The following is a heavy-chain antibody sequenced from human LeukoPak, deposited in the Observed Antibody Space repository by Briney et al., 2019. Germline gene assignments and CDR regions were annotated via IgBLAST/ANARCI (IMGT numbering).Heavy chain of an antibody. D-gene: IGHD2-2*01. V-gene: IGHV4-38-2*01. J-gene: IGHJ4*02. CDR1: GYSISSGYY. CDR2: IYHSGST. CDR3: ARLLGVVVPAAIGY. Sequence: SETLSLTYAVSGYSISSGYYWGWIRQPPGKGLEWIGSIYHSGSTYYNPSLKSRVTISVDTSKNQFSLKLSSVTAADTAVYYCARLLGVVVPAAIGYWGQGTLVTVSS.